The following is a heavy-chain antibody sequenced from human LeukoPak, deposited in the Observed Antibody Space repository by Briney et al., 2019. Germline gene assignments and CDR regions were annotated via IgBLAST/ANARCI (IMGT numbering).Heavy chain of an antibody. D-gene: IGHD3-22*01. CDR3: ATSLYYYDSSGYYGY. CDR2: FDPEDGET. Sequence: ASVKVSCKVSGYTLTELSMHWVRQAPGKGLEWMGGFDPEDGETIYAQKFQGRVTMTEDTSTDTAYMELSSLRSEDTAVYYCATSLYYYDSSGYYGYWGQGTLVTVFS. V-gene: IGHV1-24*01. CDR1: GYTLTELS. J-gene: IGHJ4*02.